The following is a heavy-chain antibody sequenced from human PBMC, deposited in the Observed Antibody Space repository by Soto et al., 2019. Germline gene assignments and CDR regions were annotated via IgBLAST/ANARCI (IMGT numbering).Heavy chain of an antibody. J-gene: IGHJ4*02. D-gene: IGHD6-13*01. V-gene: IGHV1-69*04. Sequence: SVKVPCKASGGTFSSYTISWVRQAPGQGLEWMGRIIPILGIANYAQKFQGRVTITADKSTSTAYMELSSLRSEDTAVYYCARDSGGYSSSTTLYGYWGQGTLVTVSS. CDR3: ARDSGGYSSSTTLYGY. CDR2: IIPILGIA. CDR1: GGTFSSYT.